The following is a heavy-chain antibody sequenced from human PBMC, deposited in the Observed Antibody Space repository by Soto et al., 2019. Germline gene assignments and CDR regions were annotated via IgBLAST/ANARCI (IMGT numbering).Heavy chain of an antibody. CDR3: ARMYSSGSGWFHP. V-gene: IGHV4-31*03. D-gene: IGHD6-19*01. CDR2: FYSSGSI. J-gene: IGHJ5*02. Sequence: PSATLSLPCFVSGYSITAGGYYWSWIRHHPGKGLEWIGSFYSSGSIIYNPSLRSRVSISGDTSSNQFSMSLTSVTAADTARYYCARMYSSGSGWFHPWGQGTLVTV. CDR1: GYSITAGGYY.